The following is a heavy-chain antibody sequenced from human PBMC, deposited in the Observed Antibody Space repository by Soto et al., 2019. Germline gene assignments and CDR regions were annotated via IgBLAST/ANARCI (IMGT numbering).Heavy chain of an antibody. D-gene: IGHD3-10*01. CDR3: ARRWGEGRVDY. CDR1: GGSISSSNW. J-gene: IGHJ4*02. V-gene: IGHV4-4*02. Sequence: QVQLQESGPGLVKPSGTLSLTCAVSGGSISSSNWWSWVRQPPGKGLEWIGEIYHSGNTNYNPSLESRGTMAVDKSRNQFSLKLSPVTAADTAVYYCARRWGEGRVDYWGQGTLVTVSS. CDR2: IYHSGNT.